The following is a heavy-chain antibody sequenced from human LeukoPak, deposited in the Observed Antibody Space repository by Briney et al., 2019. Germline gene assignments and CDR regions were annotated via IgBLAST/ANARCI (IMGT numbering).Heavy chain of an antibody. CDR3: AREYGYSSSWYFPLDY. D-gene: IGHD6-13*01. V-gene: IGHV3-11*01. Sequence: GGSLRLSCAASGFTFSDYYMSWIRQAPGKGLERVSYISSSGSTIYYADSVKGRFTISRDNAKNSLYLQMNSLRAEDTAVYYCAREYGYSSSWYFPLDYWGQGTLVTVSS. J-gene: IGHJ4*02. CDR1: GFTFSDYY. CDR2: ISSSGSTI.